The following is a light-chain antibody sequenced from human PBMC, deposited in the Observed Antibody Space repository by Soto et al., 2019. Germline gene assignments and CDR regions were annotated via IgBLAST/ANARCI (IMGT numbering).Light chain of an antibody. CDR1: QSIHTS. CDR3: QQRNVWPPNT. Sequence: VLTQSPATLSLSPGERATLSCRASQSIHTSLAWYQQKSGKPPRLVIYDSTLRANGVPDSFGGSRSGTEFTLTINSLEHEDFAVYYCQQRNVWPPNTFGQGTRLEIK. V-gene: IGKV3-11*01. J-gene: IGKJ5*01. CDR2: DST.